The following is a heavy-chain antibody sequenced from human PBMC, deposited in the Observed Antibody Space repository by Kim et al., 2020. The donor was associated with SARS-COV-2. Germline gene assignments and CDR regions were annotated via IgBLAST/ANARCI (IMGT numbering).Heavy chain of an antibody. Sequence: GGSLRLSCAASGFTFSSYAMTWVRQAPGKGLEWVSNISGGGRSTYYADSVKGRFTISRDNSKNTLYLQMSSLRAEDTAVYYCAKTFYYDSSGSYYFDYWGQGTLVTVSS. V-gene: IGHV3-23*01. D-gene: IGHD3-22*01. J-gene: IGHJ4*02. CDR1: GFTFSSYA. CDR3: AKTFYYDSSGSYYFDY. CDR2: ISGGGRST.